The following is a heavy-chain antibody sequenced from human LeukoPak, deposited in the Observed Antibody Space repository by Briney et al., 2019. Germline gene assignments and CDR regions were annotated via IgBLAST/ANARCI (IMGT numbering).Heavy chain of an antibody. V-gene: IGHV3-30*18. D-gene: IGHD3-10*01. J-gene: IGHJ4*02. CDR1: GFTFSSYG. Sequence: GGSLRLSCAACGFTFSSYGMQWVREAPGKGVEGVAVISYEGSNKYYADSVKGRFTISRDNSKNTLYLQMNSLRAEDTAVYYCAKDSMVRGENYFDYWGQGTLVTGAS. CDR2: ISYEGSNK. CDR3: AKDSMVRGENYFDY.